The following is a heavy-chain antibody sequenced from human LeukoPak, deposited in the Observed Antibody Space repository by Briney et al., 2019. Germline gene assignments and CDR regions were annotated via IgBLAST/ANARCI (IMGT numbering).Heavy chain of an antibody. CDR2: IYYSGST. Sequence: SETLSLTCTVSGGSISSSSYYWGWIRQPPGKGLEWIGSIYYSGSTYYNPSLKSRVTISVDTSKNQFSLKLSSVTAADTAVYYCARGSAGSLTRLDYWGQGTLVTVSS. CDR1: GGSISSSSYY. CDR3: ARGSAGSLTRLDY. D-gene: IGHD6-19*01. V-gene: IGHV4-39*07. J-gene: IGHJ4*02.